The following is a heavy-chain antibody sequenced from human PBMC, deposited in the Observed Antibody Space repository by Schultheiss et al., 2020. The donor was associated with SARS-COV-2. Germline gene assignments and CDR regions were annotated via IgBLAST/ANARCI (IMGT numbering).Heavy chain of an antibody. D-gene: IGHD4-23*01. V-gene: IGHV3-33*01. CDR1: GFTFSSYG. CDR3: ARDPGGASYYYYYYMDV. Sequence: GGSLRLSCAASGFTFSSYGMHWVRQAPGKGLEWVAVIWYDGSNKYYADSVKGRFTISRDNSKNSLYLQMNSLRAEDTAVYYCARDPGGASYYYYYYMDVWGKGTTVTVSS. CDR2: IWYDGSNK. J-gene: IGHJ6*03.